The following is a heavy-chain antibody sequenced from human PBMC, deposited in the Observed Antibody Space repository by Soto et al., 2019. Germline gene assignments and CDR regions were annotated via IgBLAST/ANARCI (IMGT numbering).Heavy chain of an antibody. CDR1: GYTFTSYD. J-gene: IGHJ6*03. V-gene: IGHV1-8*01. Sequence: ASVKVSCKASGYTFTSYDINWVRQATGQGLEWMGWMNPNSGNTGYAQKFQGRVTMTRNTSISTAYMELSSLRSEGTAVYYCARRAEYYYYYYLDVRGKATTVSVSS. CDR3: ARRAEYYYYYYLDV. CDR2: MNPNSGNT.